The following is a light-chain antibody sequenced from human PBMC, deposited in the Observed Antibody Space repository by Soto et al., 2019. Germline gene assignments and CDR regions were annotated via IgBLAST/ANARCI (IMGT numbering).Light chain of an antibody. CDR1: SSDVGGYNY. J-gene: IGLJ1*01. Sequence: QSALTQPLSVSGSPGQSVTISCTGTSSDVGGYNYVSWYQQHPGKAPKLMIYDVSKRPSGVPDRFSGSKSGNTASLTISGLQAEDEADYYCCSYAASYTSSYVFGTGTQLTAL. CDR2: DVS. CDR3: CSYAASYTSSYV. V-gene: IGLV2-11*01.